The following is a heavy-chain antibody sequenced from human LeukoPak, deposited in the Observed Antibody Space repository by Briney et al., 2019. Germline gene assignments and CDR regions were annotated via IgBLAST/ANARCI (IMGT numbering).Heavy chain of an antibody. CDR2: IYTSGST. J-gene: IGHJ6*03. V-gene: IGHV4-61*02. Sequence: SQTLSLTCTVSGGSISSGSYYWSWIRQPAGKGLEWIGRIYTSGSTNYNPSLKSRVTISVDTSKNQFSLKLSSVTAADTAVYYCARGQQLRYFDWLTSYYYYYMDVWGKGTTVTISS. CDR1: GGSISSGSYY. D-gene: IGHD3-9*01. CDR3: ARGQQLRYFDWLTSYYYYYMDV.